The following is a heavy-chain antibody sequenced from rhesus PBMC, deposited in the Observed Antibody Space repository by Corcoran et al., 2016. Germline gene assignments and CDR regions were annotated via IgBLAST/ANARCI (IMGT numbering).Heavy chain of an antibody. V-gene: IGHV1-111*02. Sequence: EVPLVQSGAEVKTPGASVHISCQASGYTFTDYSLHWVRQAPGKGLEWRGRGDPENGEEIHAQKFQDRVTITGDTSTDTAYMERSSLRSEDTAVYYCATSGYSSGFDYWGQGVLVTVSS. J-gene: IGHJ4*01. CDR2: GDPENGEE. CDR3: ATSGYSSGFDY. CDR1: GYTFTDYS. D-gene: IGHD6-31*01.